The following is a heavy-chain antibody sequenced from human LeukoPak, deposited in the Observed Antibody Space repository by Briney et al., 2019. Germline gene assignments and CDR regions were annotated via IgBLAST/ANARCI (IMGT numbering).Heavy chain of an antibody. CDR2: IFHSGST. D-gene: IGHD4-17*01. V-gene: IGHV4-4*02. CDR3: ARNYGDYVFIIGY. CDR1: GDSLNTNTW. Sequence: SETLSLTCAVSGDSLNTNTWWSWVRQPPGKGLEWTGEIFHSGSTNYHPSLESRLTISMDKSKNSFSLRLTSVTAADTAVYYCARNYGDYVFIIGYWGQGTLVTVSS. J-gene: IGHJ4*02.